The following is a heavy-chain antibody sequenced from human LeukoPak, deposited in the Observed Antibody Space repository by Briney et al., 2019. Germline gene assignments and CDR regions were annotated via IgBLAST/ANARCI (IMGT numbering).Heavy chain of an antibody. CDR1: GFSLNNYW. V-gene: IGHV3-74*01. CDR2: ISTDGSNT. Sequence: GGSLRLSCVASGFSLNNYWMHWVRQVPGKGLVWVSRISTDGSNTAYADSVRGRFTISRDNAKNTLYLQMSSLRAEDTALYYCARDAHCTGTSCYSVLFDPWGQGTLVTVSS. CDR3: ARDAHCTGTSCYSVLFDP. J-gene: IGHJ5*02. D-gene: IGHD2-2*01.